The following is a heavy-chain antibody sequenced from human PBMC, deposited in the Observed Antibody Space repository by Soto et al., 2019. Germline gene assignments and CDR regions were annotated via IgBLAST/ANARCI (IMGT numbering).Heavy chain of an antibody. J-gene: IGHJ4*02. D-gene: IGHD3-16*01. CDR3: ARGGEGAGRFDY. CDR1: GGSISSGGYS. CDR2: IYHSGST. Sequence: QLQLQESGSGLVKPSQTLSLTCAVSGGSISSGGYSWSWIRQPPGKGLVWIGYIYHSGSTYYNPSRQSRVAISVDRYKNQFSLKLSSVTAADTAVYYRARGGEGAGRFDYWGQGTLVTVSS. V-gene: IGHV4-30-2*01.